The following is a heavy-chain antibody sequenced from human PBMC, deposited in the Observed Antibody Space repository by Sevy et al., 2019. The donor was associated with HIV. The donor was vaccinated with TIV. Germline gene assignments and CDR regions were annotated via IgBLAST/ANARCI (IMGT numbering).Heavy chain of an antibody. D-gene: IGHD3-22*01. CDR2: IYYSGST. CDR3: ARARRRPPVVDSNWYFDV. V-gene: IGHV4-61*01. CDR1: GGSVSSGSYY. J-gene: IGHJ2*01. Sequence: SETLSLTCTVSGGSVSSGSYYWSWIRQPPGKGLEWIGYIYYSGSTNYNPSLKSRVTISVDTSREQFSLTLYSVTAADSAVYYCARARRRPPVVDSNWYFDVWGRGILVTVSS.